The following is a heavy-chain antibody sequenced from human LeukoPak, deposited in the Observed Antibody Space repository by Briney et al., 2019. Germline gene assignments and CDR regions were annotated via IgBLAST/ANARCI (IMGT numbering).Heavy chain of an antibody. V-gene: IGHV1-2*02. Sequence: GESLKVSCKASGYTFTGYYMHWVRQAPGQGLEWMGWINPNSGGTNYAQKFQGRVTMTRDTSISTAYMELSRLRSDDTAVYYCASSGRDGYNSFDYWGQGTLVTVSS. D-gene: IGHD5-24*01. CDR3: ASSGRDGYNSFDY. CDR2: INPNSGGT. CDR1: GYTFTGYY. J-gene: IGHJ4*02.